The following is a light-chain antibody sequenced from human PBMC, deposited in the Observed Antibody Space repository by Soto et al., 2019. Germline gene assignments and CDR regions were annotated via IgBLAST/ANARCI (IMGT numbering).Light chain of an antibody. CDR2: EGN. CDR3: CSYTDGSSLL. V-gene: IGLV2-23*01. CDR1: RNDIGTYNL. J-gene: IGLJ3*02. Sequence: QSVLTQPASVSDSPGQSISISCGGGRNDIGTYNLVSWYQQHPGKAPRLIIYEGNKRPSGVSNRFSASRSGNTASLTISGLQAEDEADYYCCSYTDGSSLLFGGGTKLTVL.